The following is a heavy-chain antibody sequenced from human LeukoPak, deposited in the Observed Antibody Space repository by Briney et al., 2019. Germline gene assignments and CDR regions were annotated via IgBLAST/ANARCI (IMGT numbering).Heavy chain of an antibody. J-gene: IGHJ4*02. CDR1: GGSFSDYF. D-gene: IGHD3-22*01. Sequence: PSETLSLTCAVYGGSFSDYFWSWIRQPPGKGLEWVGEISHSGSTTYNPSLRSRVTISGDTSKKQFSLKLSSVTAADTAVYYCVTYYYGSSAPKRNYWGQGILVTVSS. V-gene: IGHV4-34*01. CDR2: ISHSGST. CDR3: VTYYYGSSAPKRNY.